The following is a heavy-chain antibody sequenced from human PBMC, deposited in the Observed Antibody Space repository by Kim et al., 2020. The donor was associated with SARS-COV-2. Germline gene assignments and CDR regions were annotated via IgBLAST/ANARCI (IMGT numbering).Heavy chain of an antibody. J-gene: IGHJ4*02. CDR1: GFTFSNYG. CDR2: IWYDGSNK. Sequence: GGSLRLSCAASGFTFSNYGMHWVRQAPGKGLEWVAVIWYDGSNKYYADSVKGRFTISRDNSKNTLYLQMNSLRVEDTAVYYCATEGGRGWYYFDYWGQGTLVTVSS. V-gene: IGHV3-33*01. CDR3: ATEGGRGWYYFDY. D-gene: IGHD1-26*01.